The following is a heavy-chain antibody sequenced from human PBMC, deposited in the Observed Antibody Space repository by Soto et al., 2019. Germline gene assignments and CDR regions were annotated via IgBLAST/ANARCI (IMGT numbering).Heavy chain of an antibody. CDR3: ARTLYSSSWYFYFDY. CDR1: GGTFSSYT. CDR2: IIPILGIA. V-gene: IGHV1-69*02. J-gene: IGHJ4*02. Sequence: QVQLVQSGAEVKKPGSSVKVSCKASGGTFSSYTISWVRQAPGQGLEWMGRIIPILGIANYAQKFQGRVTITADKSTSTVYMELSSLRSEDTAVYYCARTLYSSSWYFYFDYWGQGTLVTVAS. D-gene: IGHD6-13*01.